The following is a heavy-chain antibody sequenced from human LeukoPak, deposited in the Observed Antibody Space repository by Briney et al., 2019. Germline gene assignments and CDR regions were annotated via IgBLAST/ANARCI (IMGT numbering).Heavy chain of an antibody. CDR3: ARRLDSWSFDY. CDR2: MYHSGST. V-gene: IGHV4-38-2*01. D-gene: IGHD3-9*01. CDR1: GGSFSGYY. Sequence: KPSETLSLTCAVYGGSFSGYYWGWIRQPPGKGLEWIGSMYHSGSTYYNPSLKSRVTISVDTSKNQFSLKLSSVTAADTAVYYCARRLDSWSFDYWGQGTLVTVSS. J-gene: IGHJ4*02.